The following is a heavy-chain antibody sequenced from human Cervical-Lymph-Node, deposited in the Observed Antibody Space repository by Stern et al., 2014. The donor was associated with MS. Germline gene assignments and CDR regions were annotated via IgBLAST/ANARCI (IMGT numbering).Heavy chain of an antibody. J-gene: IGHJ6*02. CDR2: MSSGADTM. Sequence: VQLVESGGGLVRPGGSLRLSCAASGFTFSDYYMTWIRQAPGKGLEWLAYMSSGADTMYYADSVKGRFTISRDNAENSLYLQMNNLRAEDTAVYYCARGRVSYNGMDVWGQGTTVTVS. CDR1: GFTFSDYY. D-gene: IGHD3-10*01. CDR3: ARGRVSYNGMDV. V-gene: IGHV3-11*01.